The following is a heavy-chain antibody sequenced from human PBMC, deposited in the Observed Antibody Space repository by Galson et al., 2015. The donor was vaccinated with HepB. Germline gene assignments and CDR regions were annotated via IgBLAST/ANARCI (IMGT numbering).Heavy chain of an antibody. CDR3: AREALSSDAFDI. CDR2: ISYDGSNK. Sequence: SLRLSCAASGFTFSSYGMHWVRQAPGKGLEWVAVISYDGSNKYYADSVKGRFTISRDNSKNTLYLQMNSLRDEDTAVYFCAREALSSDAFDIWGQGTMVTVSS. D-gene: IGHD6-6*01. CDR1: GFTFSSYG. J-gene: IGHJ3*02. V-gene: IGHV3-30*03.